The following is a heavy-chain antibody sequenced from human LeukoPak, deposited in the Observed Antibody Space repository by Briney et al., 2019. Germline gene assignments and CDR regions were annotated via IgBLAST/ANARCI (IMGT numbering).Heavy chain of an antibody. CDR2: IYSGGST. J-gene: IGHJ4*02. CDR3: ANEAYGSGSYYTDY. V-gene: IGHV3-66*01. CDR1: GFTVSSNY. Sequence: GGSLRLSCAASGFTVSSNYMSWVRQAPGKGLEWVSVIYSGGSTYYADSVKGRFTISRDNSKNTLYLQMNSLRAEDTAVYYCANEAYGSGSYYTDYWGQGTLVTVPS. D-gene: IGHD3-10*01.